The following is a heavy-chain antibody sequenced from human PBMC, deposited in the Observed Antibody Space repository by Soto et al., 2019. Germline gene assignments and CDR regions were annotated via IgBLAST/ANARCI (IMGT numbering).Heavy chain of an antibody. J-gene: IGHJ4*02. D-gene: IGHD3-22*01. CDR1: GGSISSYY. CDR3: ASTPAYYYDSSGYLDY. Sequence: PSETLSLTCTVSGGSISSYYWSWIRQPPGKGLEWIGYIYYSGSTNYNPSLKSRVTISVDTSKNQFSLKLSSVTAADTAVYYCASTPAYYYDSSGYLDYWGQGTLVTVSS. V-gene: IGHV4-59*01. CDR2: IYYSGST.